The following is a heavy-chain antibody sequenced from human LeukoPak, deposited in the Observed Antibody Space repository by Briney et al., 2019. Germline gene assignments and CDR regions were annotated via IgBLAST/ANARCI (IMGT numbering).Heavy chain of an antibody. D-gene: IGHD4-17*01. CDR3: AKATSDYGDYRNY. CDR1: GFTFSNYA. J-gene: IGHJ4*02. CDR2: ISGGGDNT. V-gene: IGHV3-23*01. Sequence: GGSLRLSCAASGFTFSNYALHWVRQAPGKGLEWVSTISGGGDNTYYTDSVRGRFTISRDNSNNTLYLHMTSLRAGDTAIYFCAKATSDYGDYRNYWGQGTLVTVSS.